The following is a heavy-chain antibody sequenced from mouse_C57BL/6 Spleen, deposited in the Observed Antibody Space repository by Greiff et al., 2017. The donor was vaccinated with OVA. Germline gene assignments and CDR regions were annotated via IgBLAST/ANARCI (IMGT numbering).Heavy chain of an antibody. J-gene: IGHJ2*01. D-gene: IGHD1-1*01. CDR2: ISDGGSYT. CDR3: ARVLGSSYFDY. Sequence: EVKLVESGGGLVKPGGSLKLSCAASGFTFSSYAMSWVRQTPEKRLEWVATISDGGSYTYYPDNVKGRFTISRDNAKNNLYLQMSHLKSEDTAMYYCARVLGSSYFDYWGQGTTLTVSS. CDR1: GFTFSSYA. V-gene: IGHV5-4*03.